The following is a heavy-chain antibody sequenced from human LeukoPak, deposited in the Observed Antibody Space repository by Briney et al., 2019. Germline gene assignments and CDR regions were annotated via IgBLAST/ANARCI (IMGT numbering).Heavy chain of an antibody. J-gene: IGHJ4*02. CDR2: IIPILGIA. CDR1: GGTFSSYA. CDR3: ARARLTPGSLDSSGYYYDY. V-gene: IGHV1-69*04. D-gene: IGHD3-22*01. Sequence: GASVKVSCKASGGTFSSYAISWVRQAPGQGLEWMGRIIPILGIANYEQKFQGRVTITADKSTSTAYMELSSLRSEDTAVYYCARARLTPGSLDSSGYYYDYWGQGTLVTVSS.